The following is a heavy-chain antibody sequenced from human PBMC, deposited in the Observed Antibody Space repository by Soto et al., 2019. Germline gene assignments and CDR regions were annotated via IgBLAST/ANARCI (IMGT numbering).Heavy chain of an antibody. CDR3: ARGSGGSSYYYYGMDV. V-gene: IGHV3-21*01. Sequence: GGSPRLACAASGFTFSSYSMNWVRQAPGKGLEWVSSISSSSYIYYADSVKGRFTISRDNAKNSLYLQMNSLRAEDTAVYYCARGSGGSSYYYYGMDVWGQGTMVIVSS. D-gene: IGHD2-15*01. J-gene: IGHJ6*02. CDR1: GFTFSSYS. CDR2: ISSSSYI.